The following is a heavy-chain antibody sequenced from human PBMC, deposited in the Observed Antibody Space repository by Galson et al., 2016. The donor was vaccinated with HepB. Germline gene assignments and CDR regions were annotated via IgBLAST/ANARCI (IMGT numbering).Heavy chain of an antibody. D-gene: IGHD1-26*01. Sequence: SETLSLTCAVYRGFFSGHYWSWIRQPPGKGLEWIGEINHSGGTNYNPSLKSRVTISLDTSKNQFSLKLSSVTAADTGVYFCAGGNLRGELHFDYWGQGNLVTVSS. CDR2: INHSGGT. CDR1: RGFFSGHY. V-gene: IGHV4-34*01. J-gene: IGHJ4*02. CDR3: AGGNLRGELHFDY.